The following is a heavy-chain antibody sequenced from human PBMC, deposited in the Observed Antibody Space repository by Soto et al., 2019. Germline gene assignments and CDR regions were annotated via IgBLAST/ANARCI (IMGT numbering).Heavy chain of an antibody. J-gene: IGHJ4*02. D-gene: IGHD6-13*01. V-gene: IGHV1-69*13. CDR3: ASGYSSSWYSYYFDY. CDR2: IIPIFGTA. Sequence: SSVKVSCKASGGTFSSYAIGWVRQAPGQGLEWMGGIIPIFGTANYAQKFQGRVTITADESTSTAYMELSSLRSEDTAVYYCASGYSSSWYSYYFDYWGQGTLVTVSS. CDR1: GGTFSSYA.